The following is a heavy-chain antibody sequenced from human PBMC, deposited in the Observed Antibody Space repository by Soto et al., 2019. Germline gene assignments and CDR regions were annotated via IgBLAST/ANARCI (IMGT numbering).Heavy chain of an antibody. Sequence: NLSETLSLTCAVYGGSFSGYYWSWIRQPPGKGLEWIGEINHSGSTNYNPSLKSRVTISVDTSKNQFSLKLSSVTAADTAVYYCARGGVFTTATQAYYYGSGSYLRFPYYYYGMDVWGQGTTVTGS. CDR2: INHSGST. V-gene: IGHV4-34*01. J-gene: IGHJ6*02. D-gene: IGHD3-10*01. CDR3: ARGGVFTTATQAYYYGSGSYLRFPYYYYGMDV. CDR1: GGSFSGYY.